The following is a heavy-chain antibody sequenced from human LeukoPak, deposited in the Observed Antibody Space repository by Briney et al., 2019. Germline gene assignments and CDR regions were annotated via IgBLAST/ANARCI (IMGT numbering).Heavy chain of an antibody. CDR1: GFTFSSYS. D-gene: IGHD3-3*01. CDR3: ARDYDFWSGYGFDF. J-gene: IGHJ4*02. Sequence: GGSLRLSCAASGFTFSSYSMNWVRQAPGKGLEWVSYINSSSSSIYYADCVKGRFTISRDNAKNSLYLQMNSLRAEDTAVYYCARDYDFWSGYGFDFWGQGTLVTVSS. V-gene: IGHV3-48*01. CDR2: INSSSSSI.